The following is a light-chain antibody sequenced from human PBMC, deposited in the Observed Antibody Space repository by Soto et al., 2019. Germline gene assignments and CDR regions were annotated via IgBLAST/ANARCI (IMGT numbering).Light chain of an antibody. Sequence: DIQMTHAPSSLSASVGDRVTITCRASQTIAMYVNWFQQKPGKAPKPLIYTTSSLQSGVPPRFSGSGSETDFTLTISRLQPEDSATYYCQQSLASPYTFGQGTKLEIK. CDR1: QTIAMY. CDR3: QQSLASPYT. V-gene: IGKV1-39*01. J-gene: IGKJ2*01. CDR2: TTS.